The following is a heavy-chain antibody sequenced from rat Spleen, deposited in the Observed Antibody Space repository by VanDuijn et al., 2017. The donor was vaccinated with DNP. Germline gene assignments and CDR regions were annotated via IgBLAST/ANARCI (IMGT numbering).Heavy chain of an antibody. CDR1: GFSITSNY. Sequence: EVQLQESGPGLVKPSHSLSLTCSVTGFSITSNYWGWIRKFPGNKMEWMGYINYSGNTGYNPSLKSRISITRDTSKNQFFLQLNSVTTEDTATYYCARTGLYSNYVPFDYWGQGVMVTVSS. V-gene: IGHV3-1*01. CDR3: ARTGLYSNYVPFDY. CDR2: INYSGNT. J-gene: IGHJ2*01. D-gene: IGHD1-2*01.